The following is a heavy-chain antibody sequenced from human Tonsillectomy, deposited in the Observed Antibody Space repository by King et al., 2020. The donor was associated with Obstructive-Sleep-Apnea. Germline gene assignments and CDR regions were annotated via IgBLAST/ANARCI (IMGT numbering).Heavy chain of an antibody. D-gene: IGHD3-10*01. V-gene: IGHV4-59*01. CDR3: ARSPERVRGVIITGYFDY. CDR1: GASISSYY. Sequence: QLQESGPGLVKPSETLSLTCTVSGASISSYYWSWIRQPPGKGLEWIGYIYYSGSTNYNPSLKSRVSISVDTSKNQFSLKLSSVTAADTAVYYCARSPERVRGVIITGYFDYWGQGTLVTVSS. CDR2: IYYSGST. J-gene: IGHJ4*02.